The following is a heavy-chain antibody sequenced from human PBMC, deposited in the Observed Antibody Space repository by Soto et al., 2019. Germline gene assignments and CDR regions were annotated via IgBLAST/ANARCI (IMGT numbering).Heavy chain of an antibody. CDR1: GGSFSNYY. V-gene: IGHV4-34*01. CDR2: INHNGRT. Sequence: QVQLQQWGAGLLKPSETLSLTCAIYGGSFSNYYWNWIRQPPGKGLEWMGKINHNGRTNYSPSLRSRLTISPDTSKNQFSLKLISVTAADTAVYFCGRGRGYSNAWGSYYSGMDVWGQGTTVTVSS. CDR3: GRGRGYSNAWGSYYSGMDV. D-gene: IGHD6-19*01. J-gene: IGHJ6*02.